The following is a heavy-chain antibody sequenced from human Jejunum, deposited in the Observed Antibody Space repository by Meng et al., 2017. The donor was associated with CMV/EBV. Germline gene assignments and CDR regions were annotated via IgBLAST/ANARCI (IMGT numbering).Heavy chain of an antibody. Sequence: HVQLKQRVAGRLKPSETLYLTCAVYGVSFSEYYWNWIRQPPGKGLEWIGEINHDGGTHYNPSLKSRVTISVDTSKNQFSLKLRSVTAADTSVYYCVLYSNNIDYWGQGTLVTVSS. CDR2: INHDGGT. J-gene: IGHJ4*02. CDR1: GVSFSEYY. V-gene: IGHV4-34*01. D-gene: IGHD6-13*01. CDR3: VLYSNNIDY.